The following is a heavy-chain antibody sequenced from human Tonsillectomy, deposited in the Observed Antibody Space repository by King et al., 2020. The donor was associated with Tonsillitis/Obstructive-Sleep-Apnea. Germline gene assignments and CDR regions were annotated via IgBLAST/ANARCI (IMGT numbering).Heavy chain of an antibody. CDR1: GASISSSSYY. CDR2: IYYSGST. V-gene: IGHV4-39*01. CDR3: ARPPHSPRPFTHRWFDP. Sequence: QLQESGPGLVKPSETLSLTCTVSGASISSSSYYWGWIRQPPGKGLEWIGSIYYSGSTYYNPSLKSRLTISVDTSKNQFSLKLSSVTAADTAVYYCARPPHSPRPFTHRWFDPWGQGTLVTVSS. J-gene: IGHJ5*02.